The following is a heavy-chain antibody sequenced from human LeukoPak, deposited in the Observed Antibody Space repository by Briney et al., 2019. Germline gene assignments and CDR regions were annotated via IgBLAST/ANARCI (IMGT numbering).Heavy chain of an antibody. V-gene: IGHV4-59*01. Sequence: KSSETLSLTCTVSGGSISSYNWSWIRLPPGKGLEWIGYIYYTGNTNYSPSLKSRVTMSVDTSKNQFSLKMNSVTAADTAVYYCARGGSYGGNFSIWGQGTMVTVSS. CDR1: GGSISSYN. CDR3: ARGGSYGGNFSI. J-gene: IGHJ3*02. D-gene: IGHD4-23*01. CDR2: IYYTGNT.